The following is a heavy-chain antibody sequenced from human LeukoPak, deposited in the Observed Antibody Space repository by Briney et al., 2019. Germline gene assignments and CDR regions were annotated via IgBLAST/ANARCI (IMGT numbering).Heavy chain of an antibody. V-gene: IGHV4-39*07. CDR3: TIRRYGSGSYVWFDP. J-gene: IGHJ5*02. D-gene: IGHD3-10*01. Sequence: SETLSLTCTVSGGSISSSSYYWGWIRQPPGKGLEWIGSIYHSGSTYYNPSLKSRVTISVDTSKNQFSLKLSSVTAADTAVYYCTIRRYGSGSYVWFDPGAREPWSPSPQ. CDR2: IYHSGST. CDR1: GGSISSSSYY.